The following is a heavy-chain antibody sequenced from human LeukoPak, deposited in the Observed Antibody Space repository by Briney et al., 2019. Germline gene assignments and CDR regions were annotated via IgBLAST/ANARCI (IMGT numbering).Heavy chain of an antibody. CDR2: ISGSGGST. Sequence: GGSLRLSCAASGFTFSSYAMSWVRQAPGKGLEWVSAISGSGGSTCYADSVKGRFTISRDNSKNTLYLQMNSLRAEDTAVYYCAKDTGTTDYYGMDVWGQGTTVTVSS. CDR1: GFTFSSYA. J-gene: IGHJ6*02. V-gene: IGHV3-23*01. D-gene: IGHD1-7*01. CDR3: AKDTGTTDYYGMDV.